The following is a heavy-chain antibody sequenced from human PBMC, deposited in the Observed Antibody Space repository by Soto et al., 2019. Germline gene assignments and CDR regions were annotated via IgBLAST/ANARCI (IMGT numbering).Heavy chain of an antibody. CDR1: GGTFSSYV. CDR3: ATFDRSVALVGWFDP. CDR2: IIPVSGTA. D-gene: IGHD2-8*02. V-gene: IGHV1-69*01. Sequence: DLEQSGAEVKKPGSSVKVSCKFSGGTFSSYVIIWVRQAPGQGLGWMGGIIPVSGTANYAQKFHGRVTISADAATNTAYMELSSVRFDDTAVYYCATFDRSVALVGWFDPWGQGTLVTVSS. J-gene: IGHJ5*02.